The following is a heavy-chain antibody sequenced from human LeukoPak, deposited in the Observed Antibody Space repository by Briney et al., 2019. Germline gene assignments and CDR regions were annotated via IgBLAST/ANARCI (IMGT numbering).Heavy chain of an antibody. CDR1: GYTFTGYY. CDR3: ARGEAAAEAPYYYYYMDV. D-gene: IGHD6-13*01. J-gene: IGHJ6*03. V-gene: IGHV1-2*02. Sequence: ASVKVSCKASGYTFTGYYMHWVRRAPGQGLEWMGWINPNSGGTNYAQKFQGRVTMTRDTSISTAYMELSRLRSDDTAVYYCARGEAAAEAPYYYYYMDVWGKGTTVTVSS. CDR2: INPNSGGT.